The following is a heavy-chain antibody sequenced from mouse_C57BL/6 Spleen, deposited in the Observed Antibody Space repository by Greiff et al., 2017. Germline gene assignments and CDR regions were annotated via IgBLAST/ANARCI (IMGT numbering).Heavy chain of an antibody. CDR2: ISYDGSN. V-gene: IGHV3-6*01. CDR1: GYSITSGYY. Sequence: EVQLQESGPGLVKPSQSLSLTCSVTGYSITSGYYWNWIRQFPGNKLEWMGYISYDGSNNYNPSLKNRISITRDTSKNQFFLTLNSVTTEDTATYYCARGNYGSRYYFDYWGQGTTLTVSS. CDR3: ARGNYGSRYYFDY. D-gene: IGHD1-1*01. J-gene: IGHJ2*01.